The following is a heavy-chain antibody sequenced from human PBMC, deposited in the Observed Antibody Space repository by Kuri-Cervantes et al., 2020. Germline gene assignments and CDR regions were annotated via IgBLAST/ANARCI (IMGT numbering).Heavy chain of an antibody. CDR1: GGSISSINW. Sequence: GSLRLSCAVSGGSISSINWWSWIRQPPGKGLEWIGYIYYSGSTNYNPSLKSRVTISVDTSKNQFSLKLSSVTAADTAVYYCARLRRDGYNFAYFDYWGQGTLVTVSS. V-gene: IGHV4-4*02. CDR2: IYYSGST. D-gene: IGHD5-24*01. J-gene: IGHJ4*02. CDR3: ARLRRDGYNFAYFDY.